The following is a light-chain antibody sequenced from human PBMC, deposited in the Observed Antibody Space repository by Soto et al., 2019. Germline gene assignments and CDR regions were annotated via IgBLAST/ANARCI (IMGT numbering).Light chain of an antibody. CDR1: SRDVGRYNY. CDR3: NSYTSSTAYV. Sequence: QSVLTQPASVSGSPGQSITISCTGASRDVGRYNYVSWYQLHPGKAPKLIIYEVSNRPSGVSNRFSGSKSGNTASLTISGLRAEDEADYYCNSYTSSTAYVFGTGTKVTVL. V-gene: IGLV2-14*01. CDR2: EVS. J-gene: IGLJ1*01.